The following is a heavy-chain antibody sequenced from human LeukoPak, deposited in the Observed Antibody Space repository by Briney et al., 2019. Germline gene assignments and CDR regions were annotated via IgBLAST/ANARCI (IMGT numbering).Heavy chain of an antibody. V-gene: IGHV4-39*07. J-gene: IGHJ4*02. D-gene: IGHD1-14*01. CDR1: GGSLSNSNYY. CDR3: ASSLGIGLYFDY. CDR2: IYFSGAT. Sequence: SETLSLTCTVSGGSLSNSNYYWGWIRQPPGKGLEWIGSIYFSGATSYNPSLKSRVTISVDTSKNQFSLKLSSVTAADTAVYYCASSLGIGLYFDYWGQGTLVTVSS.